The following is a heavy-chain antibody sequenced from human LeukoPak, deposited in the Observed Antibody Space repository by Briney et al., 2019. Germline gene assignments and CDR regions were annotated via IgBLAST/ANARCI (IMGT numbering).Heavy chain of an antibody. CDR1: GGSFSGYY. Sequence: SETLSLTCAVYGGSFSGYYWSWIRQPPGKGLEWIGEINHSGSTNYNPSLKSRVTISVDTSKNQFSLKLSSVTAADTAVYYCARQGRPSSSSAFLFDYWGQGTLVTVSS. CDR3: ARQGRPSSSSAFLFDY. CDR2: INHSGST. J-gene: IGHJ4*02. D-gene: IGHD6-6*01. V-gene: IGHV4-34*01.